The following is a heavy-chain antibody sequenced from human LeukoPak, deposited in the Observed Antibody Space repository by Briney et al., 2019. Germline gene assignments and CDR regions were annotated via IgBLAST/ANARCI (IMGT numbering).Heavy chain of an antibody. D-gene: IGHD3-3*01. V-gene: IGHV5-51*01. J-gene: IGHJ3*02. CDR3: AVLRITIFGVVSNDAFDI. CDR1: GYSFTSYW. CDR2: IYPGDSDT. Sequence: GESLKISCKGSGYSFTSYWIGWVRQMPGKGLEWMGIIYPGDSDTRYSPSFQVQATISADKSISTAYLQWSSLKASDTAMYYCAVLRITIFGVVSNDAFDIWGQGTMVTVSS.